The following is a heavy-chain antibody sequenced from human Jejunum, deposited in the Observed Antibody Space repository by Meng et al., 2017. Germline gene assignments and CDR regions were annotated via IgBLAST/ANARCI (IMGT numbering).Heavy chain of an antibody. D-gene: IGHD3-10*01. Sequence: GGSLRLSCAASGFPFSSYAMHWVRQAPGKGLEWLAVISDDRSQKYYADSVKGQLAISRDNSKDTLYLQMNSLRAEDTAVYYCARENYYGSGRLGAFDIWGQGTMVTVSS. CDR3: ARENYYGSGRLGAFDI. V-gene: IGHV3-30*09. J-gene: IGHJ3*02. CDR1: GFPFSSYA. CDR2: ISDDRSQK.